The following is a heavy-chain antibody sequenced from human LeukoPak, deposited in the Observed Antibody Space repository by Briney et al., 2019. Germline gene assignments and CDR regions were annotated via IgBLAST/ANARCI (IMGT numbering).Heavy chain of an antibody. CDR2: ISAYNGNT. Sequence: ASVKVSCKASGYTFTSYSIGWVRQAPGQGLEWMGGISAYNGNTNYAQKFQGRVTMTTDTSTSTAYMELRSLRSDDTAVYYCARVPLLWFGERPSYYFDYWGQGTLVTVSS. CDR3: ARVPLLWFGERPSYYFDY. D-gene: IGHD3-10*01. CDR1: GYTFTSYS. V-gene: IGHV1-18*01. J-gene: IGHJ4*02.